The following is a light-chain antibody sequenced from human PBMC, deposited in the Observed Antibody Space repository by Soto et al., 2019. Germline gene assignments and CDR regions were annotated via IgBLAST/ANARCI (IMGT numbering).Light chain of an antibody. Sequence: VMTQSPATLSVSPGERATLSCWASETVATNLAWYQQKPGQAPRLLISGASTRAAGIPARFSGSGSGTDFTLTISSLEPEDFAVYYCQQRSNWPGTFGQGTKVDI. V-gene: IGKV3-11*01. CDR2: GAS. CDR1: ETVATN. CDR3: QQRSNWPGT. J-gene: IGKJ1*01.